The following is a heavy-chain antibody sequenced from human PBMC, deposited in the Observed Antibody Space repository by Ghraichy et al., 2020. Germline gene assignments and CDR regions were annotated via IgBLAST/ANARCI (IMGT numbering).Heavy chain of an antibody. V-gene: IGHV1-24*01. J-gene: IGHJ6*02. D-gene: IGHD2-8*01. Sequence: ASVTVSCKVSGYTLTELSMHWVRQAPGKGLEWMGGFDPDDGETIYAQKFQGRVTMTEDTSTDTAYMELSSLRSEDTAVYYCATPSMRINYYGMDVWGQGTTVTVSS. CDR3: ATPSMRINYYGMDV. CDR1: GYTLTELS. CDR2: FDPDDGET.